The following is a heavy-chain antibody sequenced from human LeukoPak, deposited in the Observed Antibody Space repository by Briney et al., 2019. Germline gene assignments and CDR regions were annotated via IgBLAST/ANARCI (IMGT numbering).Heavy chain of an antibody. D-gene: IGHD5-12*01. CDR2: IKQDGSEK. J-gene: IGHJ4*02. Sequence: GGSLRLSCAASGFTFSSYWMSWVRQAPGKGLEWVANIKQDGSEKYYVDSVKGRFTISRDNAKNSLYLQMNSLKAEDTAVYYCARDPHLYGGTYYFDYWGQGTLVTVSS. CDR1: GFTFSSYW. V-gene: IGHV3-7*01. CDR3: ARDPHLYGGTYYFDY.